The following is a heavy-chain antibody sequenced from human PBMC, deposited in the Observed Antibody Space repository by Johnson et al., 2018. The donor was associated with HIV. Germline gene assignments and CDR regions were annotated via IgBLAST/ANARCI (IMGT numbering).Heavy chain of an antibody. V-gene: IGHV3-48*04. CDR3: ARTISSYQGAFDI. D-gene: IGHD1-26*01. CDR1: GFTFNDYG. Sequence: VQLVESGGGVVRPGGSLRLSCAASGFTFNDYGMSWVRQAPGKGLEWVQYISSSGSTIYYADSVKGRFTISRDNAKNSLYLQMNSLRAEDTAVYYCARTISSYQGAFDIWGQGTMVTVSS. J-gene: IGHJ3*02. CDR2: ISSSGSTI.